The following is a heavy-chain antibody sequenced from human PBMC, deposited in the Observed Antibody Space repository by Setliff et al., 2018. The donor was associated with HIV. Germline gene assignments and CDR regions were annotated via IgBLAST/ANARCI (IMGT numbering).Heavy chain of an antibody. Sequence: GGSLRLSCAASGFTFDDYAMSWVRQAPGKGLEWVSALSTSGDSTYYADSVKGRFTISRDNSKNTLYLQMNSLRAEDTAVYYCAKDNTWIPNGFDYWGQGTLVTVSS. CDR3: AKDNTWIPNGFDY. CDR2: LSTSGDST. CDR1: GFTFDDYA. J-gene: IGHJ4*02. V-gene: IGHV3-23*01. D-gene: IGHD5-18*01.